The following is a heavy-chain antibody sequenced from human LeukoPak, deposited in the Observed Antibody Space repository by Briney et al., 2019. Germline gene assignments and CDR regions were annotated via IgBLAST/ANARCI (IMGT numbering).Heavy chain of an antibody. CDR2: ISGSGGST. CDR3: AKNSGSYDLHY. J-gene: IGHJ4*02. CDR1: GFTFSNYA. Sequence: GGSLRLSCAASGFTFSNYAMSWVRQAPGKGLEWVSAISGSGGSTYYADSVKGRFTISRDNSKNTLYLQRNSLRAEDTAVYYCAKNSGSYDLHYWGQGTLVTVSS. D-gene: IGHD1-26*01. V-gene: IGHV3-23*01.